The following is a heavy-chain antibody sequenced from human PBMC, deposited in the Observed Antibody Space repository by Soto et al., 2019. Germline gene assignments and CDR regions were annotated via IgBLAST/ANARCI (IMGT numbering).Heavy chain of an antibody. CDR2: MNPNSGNT. D-gene: IGHD3-22*01. V-gene: IGHV1-8*01. CDR1: GYTFTSYD. CDR3: ARWSINYSDSSGYYPHTDY. J-gene: IGHJ4*02. Sequence: ASVKVSCKASGYTFTSYDINWVRQATGQGLEWMGWMNPNSGNTGYAQKFQGRVTMTRNTSISTAYMELSSLRSEDTAVYYCARWSINYSDSSGYYPHTDYWGQGTLVTVSS.